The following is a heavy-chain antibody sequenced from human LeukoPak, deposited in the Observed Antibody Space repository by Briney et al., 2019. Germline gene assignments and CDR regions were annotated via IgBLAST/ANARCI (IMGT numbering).Heavy chain of an antibody. CDR1: GGSFSGYY. Sequence: KSSVTLSLTCAVYGGSFSGYYWSWIRQPPGKGLEWIGEINHSGSTNYNPSLKSRVTISVDTSKNQFSLKLSSVTAADTAVYYCARDHYYYGSGSYQEDAFDIWGQGTMVTVSS. D-gene: IGHD3-10*01. CDR3: ARDHYYYGSGSYQEDAFDI. J-gene: IGHJ3*02. CDR2: INHSGST. V-gene: IGHV4-34*01.